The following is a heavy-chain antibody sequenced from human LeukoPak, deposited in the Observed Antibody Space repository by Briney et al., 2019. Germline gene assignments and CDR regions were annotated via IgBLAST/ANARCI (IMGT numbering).Heavy chain of an antibody. CDR2: ITSSSTYI. J-gene: IGHJ4*02. V-gene: IGHV3-21*01. Sequence: GGSLRLSCAASGFTFSSHAMNWVRQAPGKGLEWVSYITSSSTYIYYADSVKGRFTISRDNAKNSLYLQMNSLRAEDTAVYYCARDMHDYGDYWGRGTLVTVSS. CDR1: GFTFSSHA. CDR3: ARDMHDYGDY. D-gene: IGHD2-2*01.